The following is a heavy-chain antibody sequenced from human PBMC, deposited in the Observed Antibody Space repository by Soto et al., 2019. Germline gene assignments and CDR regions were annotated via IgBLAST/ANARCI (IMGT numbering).Heavy chain of an antibody. Sequence: GGSLRLSCAASGFTFSNAWINWVRQAPGRGLEWVGRIKSKTDGGTTDYAAPVKGRFAISRDDSNNMVYLQMNSLKIEDTAVYYCTTDSYSTIILVRFDYWGHGTLVPVSS. J-gene: IGHJ4*01. CDR1: GFTFSNAW. CDR2: IKSKTDGGTT. CDR3: TTDSYSTIILVRFDY. V-gene: IGHV3-15*07. D-gene: IGHD3-22*01.